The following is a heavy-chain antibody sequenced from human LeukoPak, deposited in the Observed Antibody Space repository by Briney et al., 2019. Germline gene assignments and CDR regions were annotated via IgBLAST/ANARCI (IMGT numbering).Heavy chain of an antibody. V-gene: IGHV4-30-2*01. CDR3: ARESGGEYEPYFDY. CDR1: GGSISSGGYS. D-gene: IGHD2/OR15-2a*01. J-gene: IGHJ4*02. CDR2: IYHSGST. Sequence: SETLSLTCAVSGGSISSGGYSWSWIRQPPGKGLEWIGYIYHSGSTYYNPSLKSRATISVDRSKNQFSLKLSSVTAADTAVYYCARESGGEYEPYFDYWGQGTLVTVSS.